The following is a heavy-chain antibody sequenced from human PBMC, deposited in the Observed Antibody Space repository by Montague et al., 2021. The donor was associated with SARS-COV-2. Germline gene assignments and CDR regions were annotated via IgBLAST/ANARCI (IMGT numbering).Heavy chain of an antibody. J-gene: IGHJ6*02. CDR2: SYYSGST. Sequence: SETLSLTCTVSGGSISTSYLSWIRPPTGRGLEWIGYSYYSGSTDYGPSPKSRVTTSLDTSKNQFSLKVTSVTAADTAVYYCARGGGYYNYGLDVWGPGTTVT. CDR1: GGSISTSY. V-gene: IGHV4-59*01. CDR3: ARGGGYYNYGLDV. D-gene: IGHD3-22*01.